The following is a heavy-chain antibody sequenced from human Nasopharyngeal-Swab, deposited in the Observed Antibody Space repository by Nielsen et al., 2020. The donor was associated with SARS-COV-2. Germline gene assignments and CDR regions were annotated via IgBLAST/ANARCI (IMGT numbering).Heavy chain of an antibody. CDR2: ISGSGGST. J-gene: IGHJ4*02. V-gene: IGHV3-23*01. CDR1: GFTFSSYA. Sequence: GESLKISCAASGFTFSSYAMSWVRQAPGKGLEWVSAISGSGGSTYYADPVKGRFTISRDNSKNTLYLQMNSLRAEDTAVYYCAKNAYYDFWSYGTYWGQGTLVTVSS. D-gene: IGHD3-3*01. CDR3: AKNAYYDFWSYGTY.